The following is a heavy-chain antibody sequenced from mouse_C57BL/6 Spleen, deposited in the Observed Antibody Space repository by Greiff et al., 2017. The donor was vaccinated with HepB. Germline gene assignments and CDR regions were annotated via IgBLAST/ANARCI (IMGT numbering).Heavy chain of an antibody. D-gene: IGHD1-1*01. CDR2: IYPSDSET. CDR3: ARENYGTRKDFDY. Sequence: QVQLQQPGAELVRPGSSVKLSCKASGYTFTSYWMDWVKQRPGQGLEWIGNIYPSDSETHYNQKFKDKATLTVDKSSSTAYMQLSSLTSEDSAVYYCARENYGTRKDFDYWGQGTTLTVSS. CDR1: GYTFTSYW. V-gene: IGHV1-61*01. J-gene: IGHJ2*01.